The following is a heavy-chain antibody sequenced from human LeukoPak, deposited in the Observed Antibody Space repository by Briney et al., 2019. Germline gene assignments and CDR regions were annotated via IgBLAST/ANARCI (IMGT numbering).Heavy chain of an antibody. J-gene: IGHJ4*02. CDR1: GFTFSSYA. D-gene: IGHD4-17*01. CDR2: VSGSTIISA. V-gene: IGHV3-23*01. Sequence: GGSLRLSCAASGFTFSSYAMTWVRQAPGKGLEWVSTVSGSTIISAYYAVSVKGRFTISRDNSKNTLYLQMNSLRAEDTAVYYCAKGRLGAVTTALDYWGQGTLVTVSS. CDR3: AKGRLGAVTTALDY.